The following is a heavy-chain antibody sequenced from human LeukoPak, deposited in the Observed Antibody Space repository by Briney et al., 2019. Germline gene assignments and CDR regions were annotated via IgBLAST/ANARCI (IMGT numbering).Heavy chain of an antibody. CDR3: ARDLGAAADYYYYYGMDV. CDR2: IIPILGIA. Sequence: SVKVSCKASGGTFSSYTISWVRQAPGQGLEWMGRIIPILGIANYAQKFQGRVTITADKSTSTAYLELSSLRSEDTAVYYCARDLGAAADYYYYYGMDVWGQGTTVTVSS. D-gene: IGHD6-13*01. J-gene: IGHJ6*02. CDR1: GGTFSSYT. V-gene: IGHV1-69*04.